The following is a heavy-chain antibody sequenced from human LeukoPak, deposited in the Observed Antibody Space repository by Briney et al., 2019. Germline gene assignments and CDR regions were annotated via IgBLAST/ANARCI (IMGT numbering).Heavy chain of an antibody. CDR2: ISSSGSTI. Sequence: GGSLRLSCAASGFTFSDYYMSWIRQAPGKGLEWVSYISSSGSTIYYADSVKGRFTISRDNAKNSLYLQMNSLRLEDTAVYYCARRKGHRYDYVWGSYRLEYLQHWGQGTLVTVSS. CDR1: GFTFSDYY. CDR3: ARRKGHRYDYVWGSYRLEYLQH. J-gene: IGHJ1*01. D-gene: IGHD3-16*02. V-gene: IGHV3-11*04.